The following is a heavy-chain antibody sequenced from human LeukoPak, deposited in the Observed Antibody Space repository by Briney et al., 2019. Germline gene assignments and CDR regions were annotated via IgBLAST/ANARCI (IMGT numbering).Heavy chain of an antibody. D-gene: IGHD2-15*01. CDR3: ARAQNKIKGSQFNGMDV. V-gene: IGHV3-20*04. CDR2: IIWNGGNK. Sequence: GGSLRLYCAASGFTFDDYGMKWVPPAPGKGWEGVFGIIWNGGNKGYADSVKGRFTISRDNAKNSLYLQLNSLRAEDTAVYYCARAQNKIKGSQFNGMDVWGQGTTVTVSS. CDR1: GFTFDDYG. J-gene: IGHJ6*02.